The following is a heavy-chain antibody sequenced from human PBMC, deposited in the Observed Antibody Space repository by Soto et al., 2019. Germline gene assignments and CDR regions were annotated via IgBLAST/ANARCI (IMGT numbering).Heavy chain of an antibody. J-gene: IGHJ4*02. V-gene: IGHV3-21*05. CDR3: ARDPSRRMSSGVFDY. CDR2: ISSSSSYI. Sequence: EVQLVESGGGLVQPGGSLRLSCAASGFTFSSYSMNWVRQAPGKGLEWVSYISSSSSYIYYADSVKGRFTISRDNAKNSLYLQMNSLRAEDTAVYYCARDPSRRMSSGVFDYWGQGTLVTVSS. CDR1: GFTFSSYS. D-gene: IGHD2-15*01.